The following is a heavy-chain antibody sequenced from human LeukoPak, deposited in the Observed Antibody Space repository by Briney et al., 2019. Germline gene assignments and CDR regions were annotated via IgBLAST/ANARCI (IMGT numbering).Heavy chain of an antibody. CDR3: AKDRGGYCSSTSCSLYFDY. CDR2: ISGSGGST. V-gene: IGHV3-23*01. J-gene: IGHJ4*02. Sequence: GGSLRLSCAASGFTFSSYAMSWVRQAPGKGLEWVSAISGSGGSTYYADSVKGRFTISRDNSKNTLYLQMNSLRAEDTAVYYCAKDRGGYCSSTSCSLYFDYWGQGTLVTVSS. D-gene: IGHD2-2*01. CDR1: GFTFSSYA.